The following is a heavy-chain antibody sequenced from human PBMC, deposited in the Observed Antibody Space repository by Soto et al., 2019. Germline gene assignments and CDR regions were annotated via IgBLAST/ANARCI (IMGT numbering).Heavy chain of an antibody. D-gene: IGHD3-22*01. CDR3: AREGLSYYYDSSGYYSLFA. CDR1: GFTFSVYA. CDR2: FSGSGGST. J-gene: IGHJ5*02. V-gene: IGHV3-23*01. Sequence: LSCAASGFTFSVYAMSWVRQAPGKGLEWVSTFSGSGGSTYYADSVKGRFTISRDNSKNTLYLQMNSLRAEDTAVYYCAREGLSYYYDSSGYYSLFAWGQGTLVTVSS.